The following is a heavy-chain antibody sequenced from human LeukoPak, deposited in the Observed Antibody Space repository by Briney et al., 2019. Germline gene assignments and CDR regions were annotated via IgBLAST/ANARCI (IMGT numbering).Heavy chain of an antibody. J-gene: IGHJ5*02. Sequence: SETLSLTCTVAGGSISSGSYYWSWIRQPAGKGLEWIGRIYSSVSTNYNPSLKSRVTISGAPSKNQFSLKLRSVTPGDPAVYYCARANVPPYSSSVGIIETWGQGTLAPVSS. CDR2: IYSSVST. V-gene: IGHV4-61*02. CDR1: GGSISSGSYY. D-gene: IGHD6-13*01. CDR3: ARANVPPYSSSVGIIET.